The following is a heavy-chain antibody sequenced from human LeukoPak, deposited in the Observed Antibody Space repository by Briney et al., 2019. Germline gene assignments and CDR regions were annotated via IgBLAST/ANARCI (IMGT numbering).Heavy chain of an antibody. V-gene: IGHV3-74*01. CDR3: ARVIYSGWEGELSD. Sequence: GGSLRLSCAVSGSTFSSNWMHWVRQAPGKGLVWVSRINSDGSTTSYADSVMGRFTISRDNAKNTLYLQMNSLRAEDTAVYYCARVIYSGWEGELSDWGQGTLVTVSS. J-gene: IGHJ4*02. D-gene: IGHD6-19*01. CDR2: INSDGSTT. CDR1: GSTFSSNW.